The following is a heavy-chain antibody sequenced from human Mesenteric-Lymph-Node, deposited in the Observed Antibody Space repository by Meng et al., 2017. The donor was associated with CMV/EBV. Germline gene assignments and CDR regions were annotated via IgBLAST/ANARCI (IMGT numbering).Heavy chain of an antibody. V-gene: IGHV3-30*02. Sequence: GESLKISCAASGFTFSSYGIHWVRQAPGKGLEWVAFIRYDGSNKYYVDSVKGRFTISRDNSKNTVYLQMDSLRDEDTAVYYCAKDSRVYHGMDVWGQGTTVTVSS. CDR2: IRYDGSNK. CDR3: AKDSRVYHGMDV. J-gene: IGHJ6*02. CDR1: GFTFSSYG. D-gene: IGHD6-13*01.